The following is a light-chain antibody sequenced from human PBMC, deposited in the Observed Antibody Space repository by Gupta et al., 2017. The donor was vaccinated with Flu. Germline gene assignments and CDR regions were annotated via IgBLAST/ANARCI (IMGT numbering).Light chain of an antibody. J-gene: IGKJ1*01. CDR1: QSVSSSY. CDR2: GAS. V-gene: IGKV3-20*01. CDR3: QQYGSSSTWT. Sequence: TLSLSPGERATLSCRASQSVSSSYLAWYQQKPSQAPRLLIYGASSRATGIPDRFSGSGSGTDFTLTISRLEPEDFAVYYCQQYGSSSTWTFGQGTKVEIK.